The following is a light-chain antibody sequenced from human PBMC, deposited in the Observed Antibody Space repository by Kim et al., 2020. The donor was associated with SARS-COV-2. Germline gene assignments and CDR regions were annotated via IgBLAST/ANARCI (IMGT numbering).Light chain of an antibody. Sequence: IQLTQSPSSLPASVGDRVTITCRASQGISSYLAWYQQKPGKAPKLLIYAASTLESGVPSRFSGSGSGTDFTLTISSLQPEDFATYYCQQLNSYRTFGQGTKLEI. CDR2: AAS. J-gene: IGKJ1*01. CDR1: QGISSY. V-gene: IGKV1-9*01. CDR3: QQLNSYRT.